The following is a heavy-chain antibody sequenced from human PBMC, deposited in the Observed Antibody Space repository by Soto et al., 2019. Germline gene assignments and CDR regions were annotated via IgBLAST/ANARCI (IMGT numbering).Heavy chain of an antibody. D-gene: IGHD3-22*01. J-gene: IGHJ5*02. V-gene: IGHV1-69*13. CDR2: IIPMFGTT. CDR1: GGTFSTYT. Sequence: ASVKVSCKASGGTFSTYTMSWVRKAPGQGLEWMGGIIPMFGTTTYAENFQGRVSITADESTSTAYMELTSLRSEDTAVYYCTRDLYYFDSSAYYGHNWFDPWGQGTRVTVSS. CDR3: TRDLYYFDSSAYYGHNWFDP.